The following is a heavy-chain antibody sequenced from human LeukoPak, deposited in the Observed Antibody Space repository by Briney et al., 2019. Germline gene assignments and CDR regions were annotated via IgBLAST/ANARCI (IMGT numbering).Heavy chain of an antibody. CDR1: GFXVSSNY. D-gene: IGHD3-16*01. CDR2: IYSGGST. V-gene: IGHV3-53*04. CDR3: ARVISLGGQDYYYYYYGMDV. Sequence: PGGSLGLSCAASGFXVSSNYISWVRQAPGKGLEWVSVIYSGGSTYYADSVKGRFTISRHNSKNTLYLQMNSLRAEDTAVHYCARVISLGGQDYYYYYYGMDVWGQGTTVTVPS. J-gene: IGHJ6*02.